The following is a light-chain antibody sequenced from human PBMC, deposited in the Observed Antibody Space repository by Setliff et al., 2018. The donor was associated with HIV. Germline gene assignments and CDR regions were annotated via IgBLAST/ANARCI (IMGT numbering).Light chain of an antibody. J-gene: IGLJ3*02. CDR2: DTS. CDR1: TGAVTSGHY. Sequence: QAVVTQEPSLTVSPGGTVTLTCGSSTGAVTSGHYPYWFQQKPGQAPRTLIYDTSNKHSWTPARFSGSLLGGKAALTLSGAQPEDEAAYYCFLSYNGARRVFGGGTKVTVL. CDR3: FLSYNGARRV. V-gene: IGLV7-46*01.